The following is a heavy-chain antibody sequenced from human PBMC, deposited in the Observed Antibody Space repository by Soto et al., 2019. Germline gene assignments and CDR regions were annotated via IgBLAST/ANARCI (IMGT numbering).Heavy chain of an antibody. D-gene: IGHD6-19*01. CDR1: GFTFSSYA. J-gene: IGHJ4*02. V-gene: IGHV3-30-3*01. Sequence: QVQLVESGGGVVQPGRSLRLSCAASGFTFSSYAMHWVRQAPGKGLEWVAVISYDGSNKYCADSVKGRFTISRDNAKNTLYLQMNSLRAEGTAVYYCARGDIIAVAGTYDWGQGTLVTVSS. CDR3: ARGDIIAVAGTYD. CDR2: ISYDGSNK.